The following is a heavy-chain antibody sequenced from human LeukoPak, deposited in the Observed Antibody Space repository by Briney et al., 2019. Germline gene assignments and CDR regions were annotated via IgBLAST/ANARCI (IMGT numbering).Heavy chain of an antibody. CDR1: GGSISSYY. D-gene: IGHD1-14*01. Sequence: PSETLSLTCTVSGGSISSYYWSWIRQPAGKGLEWIGRIYTSGSTNYNPSLKSRVTMSVDTSKNQFSLKLSSVTAADTAVYYCARRVLTSSVISESNWFDPWGQGILVTVSS. J-gene: IGHJ5*02. CDR2: IYTSGST. V-gene: IGHV4-4*07. CDR3: ARRVLTSSVISESNWFDP.